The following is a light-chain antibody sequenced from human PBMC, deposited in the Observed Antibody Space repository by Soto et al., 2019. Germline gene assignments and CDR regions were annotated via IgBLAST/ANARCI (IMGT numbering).Light chain of an antibody. V-gene: IGKV3-20*01. Sequence: EIVLTQSPGTLSLSPGERATLSCRASQSVNSNYLAWYQQKPGQAPRLLIYGASSRATGIPEKFSGSGSGTDFTLTISRLEPEDSAVYQCQQYGSSPRTFGQGTKVEIK. CDR3: QQYGSSPRT. CDR1: QSVNSNY. CDR2: GAS. J-gene: IGKJ1*01.